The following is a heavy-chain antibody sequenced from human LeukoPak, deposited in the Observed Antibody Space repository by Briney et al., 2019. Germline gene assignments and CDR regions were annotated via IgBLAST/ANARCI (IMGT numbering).Heavy chain of an antibody. J-gene: IGHJ4*02. Sequence: GASVKVSSKASGYTFSGYYTHWVRQAPGQGLEWMGWINANSGGTNYAQKLQGRVTMTRDTSISTAYTDLNSLRSDDTAVYFCARWETSTGSSVGPYWGQGTLVTVSS. D-gene: IGHD1-1*01. CDR3: ARWETSTGSSVGPY. CDR2: INANSGGT. V-gene: IGHV1-2*02. CDR1: GYTFSGYY.